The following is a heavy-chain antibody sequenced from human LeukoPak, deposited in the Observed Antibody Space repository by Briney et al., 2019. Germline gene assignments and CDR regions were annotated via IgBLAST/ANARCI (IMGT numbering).Heavy chain of an antibody. V-gene: IGHV3-48*02. Sequence: GGSLRLSCAASGFTFSRYSMNWVRQAPGKGLEWVSYISSTSSTIYYADSVKGRFTISRDNAKNSLSLQMNSLRDEDTAVYYCASDYGGYFDYWGQGTLVTVSS. J-gene: IGHJ4*02. D-gene: IGHD4-23*01. CDR3: ASDYGGYFDY. CDR1: GFTFSRYS. CDR2: ISSTSSTI.